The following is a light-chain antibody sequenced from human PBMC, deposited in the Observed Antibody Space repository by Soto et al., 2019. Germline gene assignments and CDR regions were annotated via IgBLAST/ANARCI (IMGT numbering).Light chain of an antibody. CDR2: GAS. J-gene: IGKJ5*01. CDR3: QQANSFPLT. Sequence: DIRLTQSPSSLSASVGDRVTITCRASQGVSKWLAWYQQKPGKAPILLIHGASNLQTGVPSRFSGSGSGTDFVLTITSLQPEDIATYFCQQANSFPLTFGQGTRLEIK. CDR1: QGVSKW. V-gene: IGKV1-12*01.